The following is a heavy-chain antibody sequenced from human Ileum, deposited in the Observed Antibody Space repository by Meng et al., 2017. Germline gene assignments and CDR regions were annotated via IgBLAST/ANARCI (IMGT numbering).Heavy chain of an antibody. J-gene: IGHJ4*02. CDR1: GFSFQSYG. D-gene: IGHD2-15*01. CDR2: IWADGNTK. Sequence: QGTPGGFGGGGVWPGRDLRLSCAASGFSFQSYGMNWVRQAPGKGLEWVAVIWADGNTKDYADSVKGRFTISRDNSKNTLYLQMSSLRAEDTAVYYCATDRGGSPFDYWGQGTLVTVSS. V-gene: IGHV3-33*01. CDR3: ATDRGGSPFDY.